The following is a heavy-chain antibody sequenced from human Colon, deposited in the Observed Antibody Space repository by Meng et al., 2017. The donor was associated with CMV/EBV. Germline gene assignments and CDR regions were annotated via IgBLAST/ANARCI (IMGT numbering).Heavy chain of an antibody. CDR3: ARAHPLIPAASFDYGMDV. CDR1: GYTFTGYY. J-gene: IGHJ6*02. Sequence: ASVKVSCKASGYTFTGYYMHWVRQAPGQGLEWMGWINPNSGGTNYAQKFQGRVTMTRDTSTSTAYMELRGLRSDDTAVYYCARAHPLIPAASFDYGMDVWGQGTTVTVSS. V-gene: IGHV1-2*02. D-gene: IGHD2-2*01. CDR2: INPNSGGT.